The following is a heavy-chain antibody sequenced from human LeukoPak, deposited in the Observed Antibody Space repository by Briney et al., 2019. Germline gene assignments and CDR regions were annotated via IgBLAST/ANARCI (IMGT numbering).Heavy chain of an antibody. J-gene: IGHJ4*02. V-gene: IGHV3-30*02. D-gene: IGHD3-10*01. CDR3: ANLPIRGSGSYYTDY. CDR1: GFTFSSYG. CDR2: IRYDGSDK. Sequence: HPGGSLRLSCAASGFTFSSYGMHWVRQAPGKGLEWVAFIRYDGSDKYYADSVKGRFTISRDNSKNTLYPQMNSLRAEDTAAYYCANLPIRGSGSYYTDYWGQGTLATVSS.